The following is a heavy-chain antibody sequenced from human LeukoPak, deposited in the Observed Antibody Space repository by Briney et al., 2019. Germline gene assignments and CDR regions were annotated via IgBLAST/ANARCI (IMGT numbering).Heavy chain of an antibody. J-gene: IGHJ4*02. D-gene: IGHD3-3*01. Sequence: PSETLSLTCTVSGDSISSTPHHWGWIRQTPEMGLAWIGYIHDSGTTYYNPSFKSRLTISVDTSKNQFSLKLSSVTAADTAVYYCARAPPSRFWSGYYTGTYYFDYWGQGTLVTVSS. CDR1: GDSISSTPHH. CDR2: IHDSGTT. V-gene: IGHV4-39*07. CDR3: ARAPPSRFWSGYYTGTYYFDY.